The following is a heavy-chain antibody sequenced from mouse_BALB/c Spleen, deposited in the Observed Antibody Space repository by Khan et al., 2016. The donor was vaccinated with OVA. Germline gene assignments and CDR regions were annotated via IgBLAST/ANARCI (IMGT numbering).Heavy chain of an antibody. D-gene: IGHD1-1*01. V-gene: IGHV5-6*01. CDR3: TRLAYYYDSEGFAY. CDR2: VSTGGGYT. CDR1: GFTFSTYG. J-gene: IGHJ3*01. Sequence: EVELVESGGDLVKPGGSLKLSCAASGFTFSTYGMSWVRQTPDKRLEWVATVSTGGGYTYYPDRVTGRFTISRDNAKNTLYLQMSGLKSEDTAMFYCTRLAYYYDSEGFAYWGQGTLVTVSA.